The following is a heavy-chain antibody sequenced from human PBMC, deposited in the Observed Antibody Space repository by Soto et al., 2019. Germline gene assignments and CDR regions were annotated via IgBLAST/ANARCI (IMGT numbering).Heavy chain of an antibody. V-gene: IGHV4-59*01. CDR1: GGYISSYY. D-gene: IGHD6-6*01. J-gene: IGHJ4*02. CDR3: ARGSPSYSTSFGY. CDR2: IYYSGST. Sequence: SVTLCLTYTVSGGYISSYYWSWIRQPPGKGLEWIGYIYYSGSTNYNPSLKSRVTISVDTSKNQFSLKLSSVTAADTAVYYGARGSPSYSTSFGYWGQGTLVTVFS.